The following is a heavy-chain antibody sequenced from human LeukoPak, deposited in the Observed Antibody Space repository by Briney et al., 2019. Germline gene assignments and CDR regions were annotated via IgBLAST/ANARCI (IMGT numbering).Heavy chain of an antibody. Sequence: GGSLRLSCAAYGFTFSSYGMHWVRQAPGKGLEWVAVISYDGSKKYYADSVKGRFTISRDNSKNTLHLQMNSLRGEDTAVYYCAKAYYYDSSGPLGVWYAFDLWGQGTMVTVSS. J-gene: IGHJ3*01. CDR3: AKAYYYDSSGPLGVWYAFDL. V-gene: IGHV3-30*18. CDR2: ISYDGSKK. D-gene: IGHD3-22*01. CDR1: GFTFSSYG.